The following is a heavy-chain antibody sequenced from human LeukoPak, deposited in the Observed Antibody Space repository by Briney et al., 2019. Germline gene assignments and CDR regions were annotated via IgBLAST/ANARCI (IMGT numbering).Heavy chain of an antibody. CDR3: AKRPEIVAAAGKGDY. D-gene: IGHD6-13*01. CDR1: GFTFSNAY. Sequence: GGSLRLSCAASGFTFSNAYMTWVRQAPGKGLEWVSAISGSGGSTYYADSVKGRFTISRDNSKNTLYLQMNSLRAEDTAVYYCAKRPEIVAAAGKGDYWGQGTLVTVSS. J-gene: IGHJ4*02. CDR2: ISGSGGST. V-gene: IGHV3-23*01.